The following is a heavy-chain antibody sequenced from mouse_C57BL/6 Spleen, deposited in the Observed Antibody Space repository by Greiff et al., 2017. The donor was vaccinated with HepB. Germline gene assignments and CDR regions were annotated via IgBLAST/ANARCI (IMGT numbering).Heavy chain of an antibody. CDR3: ARPAQATYWYFDV. CDR1: GYTFTSYW. D-gene: IGHD3-2*02. Sequence: QVQLQQSGTELVKPGASVKLSCKASGYTFTSYWMHWVKQRPGQGLEWIGNINPSNGGTNYNEKFKSKATLTVDKSSSTAYMQLSSLTSEDSAVYYCARPAQATYWYFDVWGTGTTVTVSS. J-gene: IGHJ1*03. CDR2: INPSNGGT. V-gene: IGHV1-53*01.